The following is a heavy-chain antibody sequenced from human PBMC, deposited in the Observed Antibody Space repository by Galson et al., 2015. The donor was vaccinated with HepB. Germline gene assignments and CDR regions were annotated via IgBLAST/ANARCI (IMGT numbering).Heavy chain of an antibody. J-gene: IGHJ4*02. CDR3: ASDGSFDY. D-gene: IGHD5-12*01. CDR2: ISYDGSDK. Sequence: SLRLSCAASGFTSSSYAMHWVRQAPGKGLEWVTLISYDGSDKYYAESVKGRFIVSRDNSKNTLYLQMNSLRAEDTAVYYCASDGSFDYWGQGALVTVSS. V-gene: IGHV3-33*08. CDR1: GFTSSSYA.